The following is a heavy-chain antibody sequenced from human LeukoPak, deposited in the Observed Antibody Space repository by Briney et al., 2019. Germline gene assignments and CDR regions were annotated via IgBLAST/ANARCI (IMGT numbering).Heavy chain of an antibody. Sequence: ASVKVSCKASGYTFTSYDINWVRQATGQGLEWMGWMNPNSGNTGYTQKFQGRVTMTRNTSISTAYMELSSLRSEDTALYYCATGPSAYCSGGSCYSGSAWFDPWGQGTLVTVSS. CDR2: MNPNSGNT. D-gene: IGHD2-15*01. V-gene: IGHV1-8*01. CDR1: GYTFTSYD. J-gene: IGHJ5*02. CDR3: ATGPSAYCSGGSCYSGSAWFDP.